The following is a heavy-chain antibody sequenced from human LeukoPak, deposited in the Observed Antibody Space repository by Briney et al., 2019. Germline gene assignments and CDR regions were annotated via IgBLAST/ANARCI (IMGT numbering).Heavy chain of an antibody. CDR1: VYTFTGYY. Sequence: WASVKVSCKCSVYTFTGYYMDWVRQAPGQGREGMGWMNPNSGGTNYAQKFQGRVTMTRDTSISTAYMQLSRLRSDDTALYYCARDSAPGATYGLLGIDSWGQGTLVTVSS. J-gene: IGHJ4*02. CDR3: ARDSAPGATYGLLGIDS. D-gene: IGHD3-10*01. V-gene: IGHV1-2*02. CDR2: MNPNSGGT.